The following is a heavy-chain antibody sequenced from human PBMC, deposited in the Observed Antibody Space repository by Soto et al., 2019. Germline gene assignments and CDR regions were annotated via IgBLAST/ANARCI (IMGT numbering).Heavy chain of an antibody. J-gene: IGHJ5*02. CDR3: AKGRSGNYFDP. CDR1: GFTFSSYG. CDR2: ISNDGSNT. Sequence: QVQLVESGGGVVQPGRSLRLSCTASGFTFSSYGIHRVRQAPGKGLEWVAVISNDGSNTYYADSVKGRFTISRDNSKNTLFLQMNSLRADDTAVYYCAKGRSGNYFDPWGQGTLVTVSS. D-gene: IGHD1-26*01. V-gene: IGHV3-30*18.